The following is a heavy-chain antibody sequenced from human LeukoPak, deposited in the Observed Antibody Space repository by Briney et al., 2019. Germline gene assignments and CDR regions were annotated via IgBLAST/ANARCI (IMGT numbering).Heavy chain of an antibody. Sequence: GGSLRLSCAASGFTFSNYAMNWVRQAPGKGLDWVSSITAGGSFKYYADSVEGRFTISRDNAKNSLYLQMSSLTPEDTAVYYCARNYDVLTGYPYYFDHWGQGILVTVSS. CDR3: ARNYDVLTGYPYYFDH. V-gene: IGHV3-21*01. CDR1: GFTFSNYA. J-gene: IGHJ4*02. CDR2: ITAGGSFK. D-gene: IGHD3-9*01.